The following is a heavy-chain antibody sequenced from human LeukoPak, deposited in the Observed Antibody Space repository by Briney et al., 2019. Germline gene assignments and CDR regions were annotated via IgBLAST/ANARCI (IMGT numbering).Heavy chain of an antibody. CDR3: ARDGYDFWSGYPTTVDF. CDR2: ISSSSNTI. J-gene: IGHJ4*02. CDR1: GFTFSTYA. D-gene: IGHD3-3*01. Sequence: GGSLRLSCAASGFTFSTYAMNWVRQAPGKGLEWVSYISSSSNTIYYANSVQGRFTISRDNANNSLYLQMNSLRAEDTAVYYCARDGYDFWSGYPTTVDFWGQGTLVTVSS. V-gene: IGHV3-48*01.